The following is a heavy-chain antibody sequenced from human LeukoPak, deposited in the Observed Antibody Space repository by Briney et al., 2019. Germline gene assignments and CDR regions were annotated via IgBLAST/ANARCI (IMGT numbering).Heavy chain of an antibody. Sequence: GGSLRLSCAASGFTFSTYTMNWVRQAPGKGLAWVSSISSSSSYIFYINSVKGRFTISRDNAKNSLYLQMNSLRVEDTALYYCARCTTGRTFGSLREIKRSREIDYWGQGTLVTVSS. CDR2: ISSSSSYI. D-gene: IGHD1-1*01. CDR3: ARCTTGRTFGSLREIKRSREIDY. CDR1: GFTFSTYT. V-gene: IGHV3-21*01. J-gene: IGHJ4*02.